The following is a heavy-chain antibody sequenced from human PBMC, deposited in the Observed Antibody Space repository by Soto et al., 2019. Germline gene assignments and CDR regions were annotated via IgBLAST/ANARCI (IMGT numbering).Heavy chain of an antibody. CDR2: IYWDADQ. J-gene: IGHJ4*02. V-gene: IGHV2-5*02. CDR1: GFSLNTNGVA. D-gene: IGHD1-26*01. CDR3: ARLSGGSYFDY. Sequence: QITLKESGPTLVKPTQTLTLTCTFSGFSLNTNGVAVGWIRQSPGKALEWLAHIYWDADQRYSPSLKSSLTITKDTSKNHEVLTMTNMYPVDTATYYCARLSGGSYFDYWGQGTLVTVSS.